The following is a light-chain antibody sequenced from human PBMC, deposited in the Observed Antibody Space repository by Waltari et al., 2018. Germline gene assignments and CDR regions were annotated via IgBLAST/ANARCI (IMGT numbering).Light chain of an antibody. V-gene: IGKV3-15*01. CDR1: QSVSSN. J-gene: IGKJ2*03. CDR2: DAS. CDR3: QQYNDWYS. Sequence: TVMTQSPATLSVSPGEVVTLSGRASQSVSSNVACYQHRPGQAPRLLMYDASTRAYGNRARVGGSWSGKECALTISGLQSGDFALYYCQQYNDWYSFGQVTKLAI.